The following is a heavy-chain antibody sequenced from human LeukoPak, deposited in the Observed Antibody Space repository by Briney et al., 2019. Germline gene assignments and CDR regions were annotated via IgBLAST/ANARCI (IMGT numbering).Heavy chain of an antibody. CDR2: ISSRSTYI. CDR3: ARSWTPGFDY. Sequence: GGSLRLSCAASGFTFSDYTMNWVRQAPGKGLEWVSSISSRSTYIYYADSVKGRFTISRDNAKNTLYLQMNSLRAEDTAVYYCARSWTPGFDYWGQGTLVTVSS. D-gene: IGHD2-15*01. J-gene: IGHJ4*02. CDR1: GFTFSDYT. V-gene: IGHV3-21*01.